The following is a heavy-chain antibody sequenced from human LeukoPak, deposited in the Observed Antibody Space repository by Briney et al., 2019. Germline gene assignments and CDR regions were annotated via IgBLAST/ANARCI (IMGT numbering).Heavy chain of an antibody. D-gene: IGHD7-27*01. CDR3: AKDQNWEGGY. CDR1: GFTFSSYS. J-gene: IGHJ4*02. V-gene: IGHV3-23*01. Sequence: GSLRLSCAASGFTFSSYSMNWVRQAPGKGLEWVSVINYSGLSTNYADSVKGRFTISRDNSKNTVYLQMTSLRVEDTAVYYCAKDQNWEGGYWGQGTLVTVSS. CDR2: INYSGLST.